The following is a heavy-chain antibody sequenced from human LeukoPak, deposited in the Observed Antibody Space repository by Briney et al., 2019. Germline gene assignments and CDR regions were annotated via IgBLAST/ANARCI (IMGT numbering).Heavy chain of an antibody. CDR2: INHSGST. V-gene: IGHV4-34*01. CDR3: ARGQRVNAFDI. J-gene: IGHJ3*02. Sequence: PSETLSLTCAVYGGSFSGYYWSWVRQPPGKGLEWIGEINHSGSTNYNPSLKSRVTISVDTSKNQSSLKLSSVTAADTAVYYCARGQRVNAFDIWGQGTMVTVSS. D-gene: IGHD3-22*01. CDR1: GGSFSGYY.